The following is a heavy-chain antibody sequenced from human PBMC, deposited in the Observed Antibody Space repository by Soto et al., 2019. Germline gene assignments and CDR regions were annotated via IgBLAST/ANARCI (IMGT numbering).Heavy chain of an antibody. CDR1: GFTFSTYD. Sequence: QVQLVESGGGVVQPGRSLRLSCAASGFTFSTYDMHWVRQAPGKGLEWVAVISSDGSNEYYADSVKGRFTISRDNPKNTLYVQMNSLRAEDTAVYYCAQDLGDSSADDGADYWGQGTLVTVSS. J-gene: IGHJ4*02. V-gene: IGHV3-30*18. CDR2: ISSDGSNE. D-gene: IGHD6-25*01. CDR3: AQDLGDSSADDGADY.